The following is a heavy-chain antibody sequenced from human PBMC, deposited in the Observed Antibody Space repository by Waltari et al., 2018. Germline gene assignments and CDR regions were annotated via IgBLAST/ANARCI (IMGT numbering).Heavy chain of an antibody. Sequence: QVQLQQWGAGLLKPSETLSLTCAVYGGSFSGYYWSWIRQPPGKGLEWIGEINHSGRTNYNPAMKRRVTISVDMSKNQCALKVSSVTAADTAVYYCARGRAPWSYYYDSSGTSYYFDYWGQGTLVTVSS. D-gene: IGHD3-22*01. J-gene: IGHJ4*02. CDR3: ARGRAPWSYYYDSSGTSYYFDY. CDR1: GGSFSGYY. CDR2: INHSGRT. V-gene: IGHV4-34*01.